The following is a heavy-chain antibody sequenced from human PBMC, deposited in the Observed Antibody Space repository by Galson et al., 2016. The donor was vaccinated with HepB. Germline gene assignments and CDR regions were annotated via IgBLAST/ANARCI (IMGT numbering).Heavy chain of an antibody. J-gene: IGHJ6*02. D-gene: IGHD1-26*01. CDR3: AHRHPRVGNDLDI. CDR2: IYWDDDK. Sequence: PALVKPTQTLTLTCTLSGVSLSTRGVAVVWLRQTPGKALEWLGLIYWDDDKRYSPSLKSRITITKDTSKNQVVLTMTNVDPVDTAKYFCAHRHPRVGNDLDIWGQGTTVTVSS. V-gene: IGHV2-5*02. CDR1: GVSLSTRGVA.